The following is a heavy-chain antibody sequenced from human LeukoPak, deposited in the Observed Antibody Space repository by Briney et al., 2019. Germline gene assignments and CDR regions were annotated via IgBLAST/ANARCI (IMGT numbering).Heavy chain of an antibody. Sequence: ASVKVSCKASGYTFTSYGISWVRQAPGQGLEWMGWISVYNGNTNYAQKLQGRVTMTTDTSTSTAYMELRSLRSDDTAVYYCAREDCSGGSCYSDYWGQGTLVTVSS. V-gene: IGHV1-18*04. CDR1: GYTFTSYG. J-gene: IGHJ4*02. D-gene: IGHD2-15*01. CDR3: AREDCSGGSCYSDY. CDR2: ISVYNGNT.